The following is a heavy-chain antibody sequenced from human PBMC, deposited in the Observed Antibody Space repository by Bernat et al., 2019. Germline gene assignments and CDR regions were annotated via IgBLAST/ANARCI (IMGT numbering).Heavy chain of an antibody. CDR3: ARKRDDGDYHFDY. J-gene: IGHJ4*02. CDR2: ICYSGTT. D-gene: IGHD4-17*01. Sequence: QVQLQESGPGLVKPSQTLSLTCTVSGGSISSAAYYWSWIRQHPGKGLEWIAYICYSGTTYYNPSLKNRGSISVDTSRKRFSLRLDSGTAEDTAVYYCARKRDDGDYHFDYWGQGTLVTVSS. V-gene: IGHV4-31*03. CDR1: GGSISSAAYY.